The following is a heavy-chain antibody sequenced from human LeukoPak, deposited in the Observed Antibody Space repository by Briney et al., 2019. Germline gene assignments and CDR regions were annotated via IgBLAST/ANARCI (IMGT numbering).Heavy chain of an antibody. Sequence: GGSLRLSCAASGFTFRSYWMHWIRQAPGKGLVWVSRIHTDGSSTNYADSVKGRFTISRDNAKNTLYLQMNSLSAEDTGVYYCVRGGRGKTYGEFVYWGQGTLVTVSS. V-gene: IGHV3-74*01. CDR3: VRGGRGKTYGEFVY. CDR1: GFTFRSYW. J-gene: IGHJ4*02. CDR2: IHTDGSST. D-gene: IGHD4/OR15-4a*01.